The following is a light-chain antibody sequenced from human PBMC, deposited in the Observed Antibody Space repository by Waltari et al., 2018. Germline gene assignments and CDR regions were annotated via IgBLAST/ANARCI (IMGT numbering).Light chain of an antibody. CDR2: AAS. Sequence: DIQMTQSPSSLSASVGDRVTITSRASQGISNSLAWYQQKPGEVPNLLIYAASTLQSGVPSRFSGSGSGTDFTLTISSLQPEDVATYYCQKFNSSPWTFGQGTKVEIK. J-gene: IGKJ1*01. V-gene: IGKV1-27*01. CDR3: QKFNSSPWT. CDR1: QGISNS.